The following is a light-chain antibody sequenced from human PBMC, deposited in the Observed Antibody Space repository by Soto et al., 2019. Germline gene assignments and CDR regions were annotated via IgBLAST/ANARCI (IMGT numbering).Light chain of an antibody. CDR1: QGISNF. CDR3: QKYNSAPWT. CDR2: AAS. J-gene: IGKJ1*01. Sequence: DIQMTQSPSSLSASVGDSVTITCRASQGISNFLAWHQQKPGQVPKLLIYAASTLQSGVPSRFSGSGSGTDFTLTITSLQPEDVATYYCQKYNSAPWTFGQGTKVEIK. V-gene: IGKV1-27*01.